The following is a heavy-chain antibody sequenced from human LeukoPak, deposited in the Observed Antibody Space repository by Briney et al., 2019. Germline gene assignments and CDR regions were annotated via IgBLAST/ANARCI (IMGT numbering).Heavy chain of an antibody. CDR2: IYYSGNT. CDR1: GGSISSSSYY. Sequence: SETLSLTCTVSGGSISSSSYYWGWIRQPPGKGLEWIGSIYYSGNTNYNPSLQSRVTISVDASKNQFSLKLTSVTAADTAVYFCARTLRGLLPRTYWGQGTLVTVSS. D-gene: IGHD3-22*01. CDR3: ARTLRGLLPRTY. J-gene: IGHJ4*02. V-gene: IGHV4-39*01.